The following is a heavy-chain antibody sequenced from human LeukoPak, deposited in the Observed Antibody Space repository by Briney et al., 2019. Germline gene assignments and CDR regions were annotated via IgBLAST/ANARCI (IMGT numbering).Heavy chain of an antibody. CDR1: GLTVSGNY. CDR2: LHRGGNT. Sequence: GGSLRLSCAASGLTVSGNYKRWVREAPGKGLEWLSVLHRGGNTYYADSVKGRFTISRDSSKKPVFLQMASLRAEDTAVYYCARDPGYGLGVDYGDYWGQGTLVTVSS. J-gene: IGHJ4*02. CDR3: ARDPGYGLGVDYGDY. V-gene: IGHV3-66*01. D-gene: IGHD3-10*01.